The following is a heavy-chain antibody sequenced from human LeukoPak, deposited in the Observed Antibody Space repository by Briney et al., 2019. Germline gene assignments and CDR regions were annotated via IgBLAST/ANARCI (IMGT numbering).Heavy chain of an antibody. CDR3: ARDRDYSNYRSIDY. D-gene: IGHD4-11*01. CDR2: INPSGGST. J-gene: IGHJ4*02. Sequence: ASVKVSCKASGYSFTSCYMHWVRQAPGQGLEWMGIINPSGGSTSNAQKFQGRVTMTRDTSISTAYMELSRLRSDDTAVYYCARDRDYSNYRSIDYWGQGTLVTVSS. CDR1: GYSFTSCY. V-gene: IGHV1-46*01.